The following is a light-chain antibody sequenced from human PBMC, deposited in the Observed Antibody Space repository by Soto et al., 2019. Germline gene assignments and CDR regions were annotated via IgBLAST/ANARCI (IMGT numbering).Light chain of an antibody. CDR1: QDISHY. CDR2: AVS. CDR3: LQHNSYPWT. J-gene: IGKJ1*01. Sequence: DIQVTQSPSAMSASVGDRVTITCRASQDISHYLAWFQQKKGQVPKRLIFAVSNLESGVPSRFRGSGSGTEFTLTITRLQPEDFETYYCLQHNSYPWTFGQGTKVDI. V-gene: IGKV1-17*03.